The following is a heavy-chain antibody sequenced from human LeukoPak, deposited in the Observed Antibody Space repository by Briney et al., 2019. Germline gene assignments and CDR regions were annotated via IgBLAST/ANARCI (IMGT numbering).Heavy chain of an antibody. J-gene: IGHJ5*02. CDR1: GYTFTGYY. V-gene: IGHV1-2*02. CDR2: INPNSGGT. D-gene: IGHD6-13*01. CDR3: ARAGDSSSWDNWFDP. Sequence: ASVKVSCKASGYTFTGYYMHWVRQAPGQGLEWMGWINPNSGGTNYAQKFQGRVTMTRDTFISTAYMELSRLRSDDTAVYYCARAGDSSSWDNWFDPWGQGTLVTVSS.